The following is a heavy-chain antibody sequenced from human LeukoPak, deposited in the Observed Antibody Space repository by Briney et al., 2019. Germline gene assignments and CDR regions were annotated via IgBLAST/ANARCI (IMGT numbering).Heavy chain of an antibody. D-gene: IGHD3-10*01. V-gene: IGHV1-2*02. CDR3: ARDYYGSGSYPGY. CDR1: GYTFTGYY. J-gene: IGHJ4*02. Sequence: GASVKVSCKASGYTFTGYYMHWVRQAPGQGLEWMGWINPNSGGTNYEQKFQGRVTMTRDTYISTASMELSRLRSDDTAVYYCARDYYGSGSYPGYLGQGTLVTVSS. CDR2: INPNSGGT.